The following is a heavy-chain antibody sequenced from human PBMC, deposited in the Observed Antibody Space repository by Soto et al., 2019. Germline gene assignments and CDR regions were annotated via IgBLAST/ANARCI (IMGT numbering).Heavy chain of an antibody. Sequence: ASVKVSCKVSGYTLTELSMHWVRQAPGKGLEWMGGFDPEDGETIYAHKFQGRVTMTEDTSTDTAYMELSSLRSEDTAVYYCATWAGITIFGVDPSYYGMDVWGQGTTVTVSS. J-gene: IGHJ6*02. D-gene: IGHD3-3*01. V-gene: IGHV1-24*01. CDR1: GYTLTELS. CDR3: ATWAGITIFGVDPSYYGMDV. CDR2: FDPEDGET.